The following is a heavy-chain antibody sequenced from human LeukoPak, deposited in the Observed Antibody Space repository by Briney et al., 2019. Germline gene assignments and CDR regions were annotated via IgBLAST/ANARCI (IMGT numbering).Heavy chain of an antibody. CDR3: ATVSEY. CDR2: INNDGTAT. CDR1: GFTFNYFW. V-gene: IGHV3-74*01. J-gene: IGHJ4*01. Sequence: GGSLRLSCAASGFTFNYFWMHWVRQVPGKGPVWVSGINNDGTATYYADSVKGRFTISRDNAKNTVYLQMNGLRAEDTSVYFCATVSEYWGHGTLVTGSS.